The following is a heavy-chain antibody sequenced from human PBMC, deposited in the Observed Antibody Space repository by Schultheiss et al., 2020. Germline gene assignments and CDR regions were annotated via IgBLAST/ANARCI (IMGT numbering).Heavy chain of an antibody. CDR3: ARDLRDYGDYVGFWYFDL. J-gene: IGHJ2*01. D-gene: IGHD4-17*01. Sequence: SETLSLTCSVSGGSISTYYWSWIRQPAGRGLAWIGHIYTSGTTKYNPSLKSRVTMSVDTSKNQFSLKLSSVTAADTAVYYCARDLRDYGDYVGFWYFDLWGRGTLVTVSS. V-gene: IGHV4-4*07. CDR2: IYTSGTT. CDR1: GGSISTYY.